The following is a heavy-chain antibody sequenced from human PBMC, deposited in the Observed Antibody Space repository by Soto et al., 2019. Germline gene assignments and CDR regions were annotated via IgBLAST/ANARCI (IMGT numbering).Heavy chain of an antibody. CDR2: IYYSGST. CDR3: ARLLYGSGSWFDP. D-gene: IGHD3-10*01. V-gene: IGHV4-59*08. J-gene: IGHJ5*02. Sequence: SETLSLTCTVSGGSISSYYWSWIRQPPGKGLEWIGYIYYSGSTNYNPSLKSRVTISVDTSKSQFSLKLSSVTAADTAVYYCARLLYGSGSWFDPWGQGTLVTVSS. CDR1: GGSISSYY.